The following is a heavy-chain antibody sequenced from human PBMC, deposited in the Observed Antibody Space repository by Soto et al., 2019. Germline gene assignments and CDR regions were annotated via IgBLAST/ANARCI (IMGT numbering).Heavy chain of an antibody. CDR1: GYSFTSYW. D-gene: IGHD2-2*01. V-gene: IGHV5-51*01. Sequence: GEYLKISCKGSGYSFTSYWIGWVRQMPGKGLEWMGIIYPGDSDTRYSPSFQGQVTISADKSISTAYLQWSSLKASDTAMYYCAKYQLPRDYYYYGMDVWGQGTTVTVSS. CDR2: IYPGDSDT. J-gene: IGHJ6*02. CDR3: AKYQLPRDYYYYGMDV.